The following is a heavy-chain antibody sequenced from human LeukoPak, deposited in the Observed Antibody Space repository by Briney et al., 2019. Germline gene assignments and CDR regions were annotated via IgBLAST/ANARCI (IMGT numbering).Heavy chain of an antibody. Sequence: GGSLRLSCAASGFIFSSYAMSWVRQAPGKGLEWVSAISGSGGSTYYADSVKGRFTISRDNSKNTLYLQMNSLRAEDTAVYYCAKLIEGGQLVGFDYWGQGTLVTVSS. CDR2: ISGSGGST. CDR3: AKLIEGGQLVGFDY. D-gene: IGHD6-6*01. J-gene: IGHJ4*02. CDR1: GFIFSSYA. V-gene: IGHV3-23*01.